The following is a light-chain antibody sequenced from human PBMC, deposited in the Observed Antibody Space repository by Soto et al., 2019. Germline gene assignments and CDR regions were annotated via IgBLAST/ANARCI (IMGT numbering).Light chain of an antibody. CDR2: KNN. CDR1: RYNIGSSN. Sequence: QSVLTQPPSASGTPGQRVTISCSGSRYNIGSSNVYWYQQVPGTAPKLLIYKNNQRPSGVPDRFSGSKSGTSASLAISGLRSEDGADYYCAAWDDSLSGAVFGGGTQLTVL. J-gene: IGLJ7*01. V-gene: IGLV1-47*01. CDR3: AAWDDSLSGAV.